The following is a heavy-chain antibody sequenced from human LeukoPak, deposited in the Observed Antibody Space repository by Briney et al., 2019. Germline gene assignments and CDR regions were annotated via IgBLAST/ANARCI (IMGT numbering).Heavy chain of an antibody. J-gene: IGHJ4*02. Sequence: PSETLSLTCAVYGGSFSGYYWSWIRQPPGKGLEWIGEINHSGSTNYNPSLKSRVTISVDTSKNQFSLKLSSVTAAGTAVYYCAGNDYGDYWGQGTLVTVSS. CDR2: INHSGST. V-gene: IGHV4-34*01. CDR3: AGNDYGDY. CDR1: GGSFSGYY.